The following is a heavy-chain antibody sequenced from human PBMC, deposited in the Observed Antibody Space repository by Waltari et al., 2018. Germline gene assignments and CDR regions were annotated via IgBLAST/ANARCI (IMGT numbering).Heavy chain of an antibody. Sequence: EVQLVESGGGLVKPGGSLRLCCAASGVPFSSYTMNWVRQAPGNGLEWLSSISRSTSDIYYADSVKGRFTISRDHAKNSLYLQMNSLRAEDTAVYYCARADCSTTSCYSHAFDIWGQGTMVTVSS. CDR1: GVPFSSYT. D-gene: IGHD2-2*02. CDR2: ISRSTSDI. V-gene: IGHV3-21*01. CDR3: ARADCSTTSCYSHAFDI. J-gene: IGHJ3*02.